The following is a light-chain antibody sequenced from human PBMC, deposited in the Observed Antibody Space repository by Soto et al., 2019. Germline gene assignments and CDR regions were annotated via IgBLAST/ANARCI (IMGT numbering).Light chain of an antibody. CDR3: QQYNNWPPWT. Sequence: EILLRQSPATLSESPGERAPLSCRASQSVSSNLAWYQQKPGQAPRLLIYGASTRATGIPARFSGSGSGTEFTLTISSLQSEDFAVYYCQQYNNWPPWTFGQGTKVDIK. CDR1: QSVSSN. J-gene: IGKJ1*01. CDR2: GAS. V-gene: IGKV3-15*01.